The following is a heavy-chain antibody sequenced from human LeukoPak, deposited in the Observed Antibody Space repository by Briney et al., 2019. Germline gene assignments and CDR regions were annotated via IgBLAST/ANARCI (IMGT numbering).Heavy chain of an antibody. Sequence: GGSLRLSCAASGFTFSSYGMHWVRQAPGKGLEWVAVISYDGSNKYYADSVKGRFTISRDNSKNTLYLQMNSLRAEDTAVYYCAKPTTDSSSWYHFRYWGQGTLVTVSS. CDR3: AKPTTDSSSWYHFRY. D-gene: IGHD6-13*01. CDR1: GFTFSSYG. CDR2: ISYDGSNK. V-gene: IGHV3-30*18. J-gene: IGHJ4*02.